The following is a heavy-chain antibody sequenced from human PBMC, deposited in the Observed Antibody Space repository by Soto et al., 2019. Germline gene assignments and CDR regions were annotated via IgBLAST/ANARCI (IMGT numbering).Heavy chain of an antibody. Sequence: GGSLRLSCAASGFTVSSNYMSWVRQAPGKGLEWVSVIYSGGSTYYADSVKGRFTISRDNSKNTLYLQMNSLRAEDTAVYYCARDRSNYYDSSGYYYVDYWGQGTLVTVSS. V-gene: IGHV3-66*01. CDR1: GFTVSSNY. CDR3: ARDRSNYYDSSGYYYVDY. CDR2: IYSGGST. J-gene: IGHJ4*02. D-gene: IGHD3-22*01.